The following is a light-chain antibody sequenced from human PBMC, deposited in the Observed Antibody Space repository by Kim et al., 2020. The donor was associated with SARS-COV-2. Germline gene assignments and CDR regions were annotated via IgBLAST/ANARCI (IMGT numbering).Light chain of an antibody. Sequence: DIVLTQSPATLSLSPGERATLSCRASQSVSTYLAWYQQRSGQAPTVLIYDASNRATGIPARFSGSGSGTDFTLTISSLQPEDFAVYYCQQRSSWPLTFGGGTKVDIK. CDR2: DAS. CDR3: QQRSSWPLT. J-gene: IGKJ4*01. CDR1: QSVSTY. V-gene: IGKV3-11*01.